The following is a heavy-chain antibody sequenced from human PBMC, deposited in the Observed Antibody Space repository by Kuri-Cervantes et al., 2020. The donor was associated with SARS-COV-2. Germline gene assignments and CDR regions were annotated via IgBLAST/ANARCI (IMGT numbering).Heavy chain of an antibody. V-gene: IGHV5-10-1*01. CDR3: ARDMTYYYYGMDV. J-gene: IGHJ6*02. CDR1: GHSFTSYW. Sequence: GGSLRLSCKGSGHSFTSYWISWVRQMPGKGLEWMGRIDPSDSYTNYSPSFQGHVTISADKSISTAYLQWSSLKASDTAMYYCARDMTYYYYGMDVWGQGTTVTVSS. CDR2: IDPSDSYT.